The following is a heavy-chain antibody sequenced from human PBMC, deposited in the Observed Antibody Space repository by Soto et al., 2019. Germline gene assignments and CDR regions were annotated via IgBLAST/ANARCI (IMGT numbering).Heavy chain of an antibody. CDR2: IDWDDDK. Sequence: SGPTLVNPTQTLTLTCTFSGFSLSTSGMCVSWIRQPPGKALEWLSLIDWDDDKYYSTSLKTRLTFSKDTSKNQVVLTMTNMDAVDTATYYCARIRGGASDRYYYFYDGMDVWGQGTTVTVSS. CDR3: ARIRGGASDRYYYFYDGMDV. V-gene: IGHV2-70*01. D-gene: IGHD3-16*02. CDR1: GFSLSTSGMC. J-gene: IGHJ6*02.